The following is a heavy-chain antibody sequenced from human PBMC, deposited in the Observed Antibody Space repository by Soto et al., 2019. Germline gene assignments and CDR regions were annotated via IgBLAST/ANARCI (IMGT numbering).Heavy chain of an antibody. CDR3: ARVIRGAYYNSPLDT. D-gene: IGHD3-10*01. CDR2: INPYSGGA. V-gene: IGHV1-2*02. Sequence: GASVKVSCKASGYTFTVYFMHWVRQAPGQGLEWMGWINPYSGGADYAQSFQGRVTMTRDTSISTVYMELSRLRFDDTAVYYCARVIRGAYYNSPLDTWGQGTVVTVSS. J-gene: IGHJ5*02. CDR1: GYTFTVYF.